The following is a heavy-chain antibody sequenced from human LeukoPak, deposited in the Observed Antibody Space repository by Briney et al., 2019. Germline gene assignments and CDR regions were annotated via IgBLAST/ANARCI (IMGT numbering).Heavy chain of an antibody. Sequence: PGGSLRLSCAASGFTFSSYAMSWVRQAPGKGLEWVSAISGSGGSTYYADSVKGRFTISRDNSKNTLYLQMNSLRAEDTAVYYCARDRSFTVYGMDVWGQGTTVTVSS. V-gene: IGHV3-23*01. CDR1: GFTFSSYA. D-gene: IGHD4-11*01. CDR2: ISGSGGST. CDR3: ARDRSFTVYGMDV. J-gene: IGHJ6*02.